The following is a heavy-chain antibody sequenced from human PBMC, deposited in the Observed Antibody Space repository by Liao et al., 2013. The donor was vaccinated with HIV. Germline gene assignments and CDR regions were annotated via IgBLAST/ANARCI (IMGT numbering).Heavy chain of an antibody. D-gene: IGHD3-22*01. CDR2: INQSGST. CDR1: GGSFSGYY. J-gene: IGHJ6*03. V-gene: IGHV4-34*02. Sequence: QVQLQQWGAGLLKPSETLSLTCAVYGGSFSGYYWSWVRQPPGKGLEWIGEINQSGSTNYNPSLKSRVTISVDTSKNQFSLKLSSVTAADTAVYYCARRGYYYDSSGYFESPYYYYYYMDVWGKGTTVTVSS. CDR3: ARRGYYYDSSGYFESPYYYYYYMDV.